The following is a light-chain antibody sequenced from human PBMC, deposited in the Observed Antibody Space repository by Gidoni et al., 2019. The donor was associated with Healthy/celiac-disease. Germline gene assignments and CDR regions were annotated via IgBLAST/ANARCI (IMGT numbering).Light chain of an antibody. CDR3: QQSYSTPFT. V-gene: IGKV1-39*01. J-gene: IGKJ3*01. CDR2: AAS. CDR1: QSISSY. Sequence: DIQMTQSPSSLSASVGDRVTITCRASQSISSYLNWYQQKPGKAPKLLIYAASSLQSGVPSRFSGSGSGTDFTLTISSLQPEDFATYYCQQSYSTPFTFXPXTKVDIE.